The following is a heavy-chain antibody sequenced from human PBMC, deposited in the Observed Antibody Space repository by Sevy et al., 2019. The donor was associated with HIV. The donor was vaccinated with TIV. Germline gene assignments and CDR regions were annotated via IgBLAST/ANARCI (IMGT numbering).Heavy chain of an antibody. D-gene: IGHD3-3*01. Sequence: ASVKVSCKASGYTFTSYGISWVRQAPGQGLEWMGWISAYNGNTNYAQKLQGRVTMTTDTSTSTAYMGLRSLRSDDTAVYYCARDLAITIFGVVTWYGMDVWGQGTTVTVSS. J-gene: IGHJ6*02. CDR2: ISAYNGNT. CDR3: ARDLAITIFGVVTWYGMDV. V-gene: IGHV1-18*01. CDR1: GYTFTSYG.